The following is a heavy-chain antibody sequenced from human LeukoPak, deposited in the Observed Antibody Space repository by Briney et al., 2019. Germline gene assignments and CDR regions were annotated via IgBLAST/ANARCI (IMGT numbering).Heavy chain of an antibody. CDR2: ISYDGSNK. D-gene: IGHD6-19*01. V-gene: IGHV3-30-3*01. CDR3: ARDHGAVAGLFDY. J-gene: IGHJ4*02. CDR1: GFTVSSYA. Sequence: GGSLRLSCAASGFTVSSYAMHWVRQAPGKGLEWVAVISYDGSNKYYADSVKGRFTISRDNSKNTLYLQMNSLRAEDTAVYYCARDHGAVAGLFDYWGQGTLVTVSS.